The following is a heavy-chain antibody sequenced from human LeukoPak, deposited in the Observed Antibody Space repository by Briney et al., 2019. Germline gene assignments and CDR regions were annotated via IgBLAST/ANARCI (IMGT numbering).Heavy chain of an antibody. J-gene: IGHJ5*02. CDR2: ISFDEKYK. CDR1: GFSFSNYG. CDR3: AKVGGITIFGVDLNWFDP. Sequence: GGSLRLSCAASGFSFSNYGMHWVRQAPGKGLEWVAVISFDEKYKSYGDSVKGRFTISRDNSKNTLYLQMNSLRAEDTAVYYCAKVGGITIFGVDLNWFDPWGQGTLVIVSS. D-gene: IGHD3-3*01. V-gene: IGHV3-30*18.